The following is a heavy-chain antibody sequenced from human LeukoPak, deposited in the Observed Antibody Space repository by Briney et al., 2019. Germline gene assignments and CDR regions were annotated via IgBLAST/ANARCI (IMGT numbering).Heavy chain of an antibody. D-gene: IGHD3-9*01. CDR1: GYTFTSYG. CDR3: ARVLRYFDWLLSHDAFDI. CDR2: ISAYNGNT. J-gene: IGHJ3*02. Sequence: ASVTVSCKASGYTFTSYGISWVRQAPGQGLEWMGWISAYNGNTNYAQKLQGRVTMTTDTSTSTAYMELRSLRSDDTAVYYCARVLRYFDWLLSHDAFDIWGQGTMVTVSS. V-gene: IGHV1-18*01.